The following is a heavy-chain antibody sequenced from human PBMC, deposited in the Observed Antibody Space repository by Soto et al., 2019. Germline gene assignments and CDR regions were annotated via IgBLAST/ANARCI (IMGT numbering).Heavy chain of an antibody. Sequence: QVQLVQSGAEVKKPGSSVKVSCKASGGTFSGYAISWVRQAPGQGLEWMGGIIPIFGTANYAQKFQGRVTITADESTSTAYMELSSLRSEDTAVYYCASLGRPKKRYYDILTGYFDYWGQGTLVTVSS. CDR3: ASLGRPKKRYYDILTGYFDY. D-gene: IGHD3-9*01. J-gene: IGHJ4*02. CDR1: GGTFSGYA. CDR2: IIPIFGTA. V-gene: IGHV1-69*12.